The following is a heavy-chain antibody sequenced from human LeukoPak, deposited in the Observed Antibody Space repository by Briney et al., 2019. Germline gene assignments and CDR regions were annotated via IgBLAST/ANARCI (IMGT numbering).Heavy chain of an antibody. CDR3: ARDITGTTSGAWPYYYYYMDV. CDR2: IYTSGST. V-gene: IGHV4-4*07. CDR1: GGSISSYY. D-gene: IGHD1-7*01. Sequence: PSETLSLTCTVSGGSISSYYWSWIRQPAGKGLEWIGRIYTSGSTNYNPSLKSRVTMSVDTSKNQFSLKLSSVTAADTAVYYCARDITGTTSGAWPYYYYYMDVWGKGTTVTVSS. J-gene: IGHJ6*03.